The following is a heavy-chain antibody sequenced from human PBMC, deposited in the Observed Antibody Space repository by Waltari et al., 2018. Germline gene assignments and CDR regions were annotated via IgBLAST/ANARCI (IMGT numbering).Heavy chain of an antibody. CDR2: IKSKADGATT. J-gene: IGHJ4*02. V-gene: IGHV3-15*01. D-gene: IGHD4-17*01. CDR1: CFTCINAW. CDR3: ASDIPGDYEPFDY. Sequence: EVQLVESGGDLLKPGGSLRLSCAASCFTCINAWMMWVRQAPGKGLEWVGRIKSKADGATTGYAAPVKGRFTISRDDSKNTLYLQMDNLKTEDTAVYYCASDIPGDYEPFDYWGQGTLVTVSS.